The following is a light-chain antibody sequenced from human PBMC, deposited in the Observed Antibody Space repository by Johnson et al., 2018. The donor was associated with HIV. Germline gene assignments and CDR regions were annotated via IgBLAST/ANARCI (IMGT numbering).Light chain of an antibody. CDR1: SSNIGNNY. CDR2: ENV. CDR3: ATWDSSMTDGGV. Sequence: QSVLSQPPSVSAAPGQKVTISCSGSSSNIGNNYVSWYQQLPGTAPKLLVYENVKRPSGIPDRFSGSKSATSATLGITGLQTGDEAEYYCATWDSSMTDGGVFGTGTKVTVL. J-gene: IGLJ1*01. V-gene: IGLV1-51*02.